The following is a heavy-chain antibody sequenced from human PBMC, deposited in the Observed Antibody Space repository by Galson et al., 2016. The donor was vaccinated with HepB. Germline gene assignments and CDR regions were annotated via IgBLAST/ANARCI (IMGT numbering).Heavy chain of an antibody. V-gene: IGHV3-21*01. J-gene: IGHJ4*02. D-gene: IGHD1-7*01. Sequence: SLRLSCAASGITFNTYNMVWVRQAPGKGLEWVSYISTSSSPKSYRDSVKGRFTISRDNTKNSLYLQLNSLTAEDPAVYYCARIIKTGTTSHFDYWGQGTLVTVSS. CDR2: ISTSSSPK. CDR1: GITFNTYN. CDR3: ARIIKTGTTSHFDY.